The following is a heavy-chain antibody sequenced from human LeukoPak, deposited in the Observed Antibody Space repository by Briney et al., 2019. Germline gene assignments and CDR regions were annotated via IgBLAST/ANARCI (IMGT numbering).Heavy chain of an antibody. CDR1: GYTFTGYY. D-gene: IGHD3-22*01. V-gene: IGHV1-18*04. CDR2: ISAYNGNT. Sequence: ASVKVSCKASGYTFTGYYMHWVRQAPGQGLEWMGWISAYNGNTNYAQKLQGRVTMTTDTSTSTAYMELRSLRSDDTAVYYCARDHFSSGFDYWGQGTLVTVSS. CDR3: ARDHFSSGFDY. J-gene: IGHJ4*02.